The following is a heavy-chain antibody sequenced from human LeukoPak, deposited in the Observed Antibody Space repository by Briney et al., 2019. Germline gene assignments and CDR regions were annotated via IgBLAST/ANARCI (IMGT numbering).Heavy chain of an antibody. CDR1: GYTFTSYD. Sequence: GAPVKVSCKASGYTFTSYDINWVRQATGQGLEWMGWMNPNSGNTGYAQKFQGRVTMTRNTSISTAYMELSSLRSEDTAVYYCARGLMGYCSGGSCFHFDYWGQGTLVTVSS. J-gene: IGHJ4*02. V-gene: IGHV1-8*01. D-gene: IGHD2-15*01. CDR2: MNPNSGNT. CDR3: ARGLMGYCSGGSCFHFDY.